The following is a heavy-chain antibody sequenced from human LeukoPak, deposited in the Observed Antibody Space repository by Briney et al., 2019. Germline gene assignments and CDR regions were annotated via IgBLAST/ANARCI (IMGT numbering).Heavy chain of an antibody. CDR3: ARDLLSIPSGSDEGWFDP. D-gene: IGHD1-26*01. Sequence: SETLSLTCTVSGGSISSYYWCWIRQPPGKGLEWIGYIYYSGSTNYNPSLKSRVTISVDTSKNQFSLKLSSVTAADTAVYYCARDLLSIPSGSDEGWFDPWGQGTLVTVSS. V-gene: IGHV4-59*01. CDR2: IYYSGST. J-gene: IGHJ5*02. CDR1: GGSISSYY.